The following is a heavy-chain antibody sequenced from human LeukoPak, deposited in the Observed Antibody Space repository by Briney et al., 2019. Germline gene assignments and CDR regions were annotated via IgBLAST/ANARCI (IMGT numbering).Heavy chain of an antibody. Sequence: GASVKVSCKASGYTFTGYYMHWVRQAPGQGLEWMGWINPNSGGTNYAQKFQGRVTMTRDTSISTAYMELSRLRSDDTAVYYCARRTYYYGSGSYEELYYFDYWGQGTLVTVSS. V-gene: IGHV1-2*02. CDR3: ARRTYYYGSGSYEELYYFDY. D-gene: IGHD3-10*01. CDR2: INPNSGGT. J-gene: IGHJ4*02. CDR1: GYTFTGYY.